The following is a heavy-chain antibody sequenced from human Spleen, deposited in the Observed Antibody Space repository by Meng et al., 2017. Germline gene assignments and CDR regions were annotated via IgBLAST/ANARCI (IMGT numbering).Heavy chain of an antibody. CDR3: ARDNGDYREDY. Sequence: GESLKISCAASGFTFSSYWMSWVRQAPGKGLEWVANIKQDGSEKYYVDSVKGRFTISRDNAKNSLYLQMNSLRAEDTAVYYCARDNGDYREDYWGQGSLVTVSS. CDR1: GFTFSSYW. V-gene: IGHV3-7*03. J-gene: IGHJ4*02. D-gene: IGHD4-17*01. CDR2: IKQDGSEK.